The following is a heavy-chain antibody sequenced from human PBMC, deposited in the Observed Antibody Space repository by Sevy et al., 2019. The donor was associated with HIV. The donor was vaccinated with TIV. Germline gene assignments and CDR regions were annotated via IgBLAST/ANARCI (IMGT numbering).Heavy chain of an antibody. CDR2: IIPIFGTA. V-gene: IGHV1-69*13. CDR3: ARTYYDFWSGYYNYYYYGMDV. D-gene: IGHD3-3*01. CDR1: GGTFSSYA. Sequence: ASVKVSCKASGGTFSSYAISWVRQAPGQGLEWMGGIIPIFGTANYAQKFQGRVTITADESTSTAYMELSGLRSEDTAGYYCARTYYDFWSGYYNYYYYGMDVWGQGTTVTVSS. J-gene: IGHJ6*02.